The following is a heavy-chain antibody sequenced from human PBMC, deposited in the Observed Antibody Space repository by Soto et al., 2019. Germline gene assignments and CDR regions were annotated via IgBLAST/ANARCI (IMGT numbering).Heavy chain of an antibody. CDR1: GYTFTNYY. CDR2: INPGGGST. Sequence: QVQLVQSGAEVKKPGASVKVSCKASGYTFTNYYVHCVRQATGQGLEWMGMINPGGGSTSYAPKLQGRVTMNRDTSRSTVYMELSSLRSEDTAVYFCARDAYFWSGRDSLGQGTLVTVSS. D-gene: IGHD3-3*01. CDR3: ARDAYFWSGRDS. V-gene: IGHV1-46*01. J-gene: IGHJ4*02.